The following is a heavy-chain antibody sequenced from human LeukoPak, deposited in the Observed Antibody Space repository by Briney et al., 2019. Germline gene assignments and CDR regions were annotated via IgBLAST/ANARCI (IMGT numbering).Heavy chain of an antibody. V-gene: IGHV3-48*02. D-gene: IGHD3-10*01. CDR2: ISSSSSGI. CDR3: ARGGGARPDY. Sequence: SGGSLRLSCTASGFTFSSYGMNWVRQAPGKGLKWVSYISSSSSGINYADSVKGQFTISRDNAKNSLFLQMNSLRDEDTAVYYCARGGGARPDYWGQGTLVTVSS. J-gene: IGHJ4*02. CDR1: GFTFSSYG.